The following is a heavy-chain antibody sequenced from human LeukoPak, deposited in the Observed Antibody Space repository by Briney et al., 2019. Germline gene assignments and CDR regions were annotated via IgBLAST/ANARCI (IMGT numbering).Heavy chain of an antibody. Sequence: GGSLRLSCATSGFTFSNAWMNWVRQAPGKGLEWVGRIRSNSDGGTIDYAAPVKGRFALSRDDSKNTLYLQMNSLQTEDTAVYYCATDFYDTTWGQGTLVTVSS. CDR1: GFTFSNAW. D-gene: IGHD3-22*01. CDR3: ATDFYDTT. V-gene: IGHV3-15*07. CDR2: IRSNSDGGTI. J-gene: IGHJ5*02.